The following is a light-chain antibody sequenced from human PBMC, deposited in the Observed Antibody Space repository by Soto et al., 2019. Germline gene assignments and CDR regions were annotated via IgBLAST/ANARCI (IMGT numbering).Light chain of an antibody. Sequence: EIVMTQSPATLSVSPGERATLSCRASQSVSSKLAWYQQKPGHAPRLLIYDASTRATGIPARFSGSGSGTEFTLTISSLQSEDFEVYYCQQYDNWPLTFGGGAKVEIK. J-gene: IGKJ4*01. CDR2: DAS. CDR3: QQYDNWPLT. CDR1: QSVSSK. V-gene: IGKV3-15*01.